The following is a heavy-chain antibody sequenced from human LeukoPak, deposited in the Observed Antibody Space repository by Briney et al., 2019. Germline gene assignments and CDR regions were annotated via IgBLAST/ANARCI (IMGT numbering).Heavy chain of an antibody. CDR2: ISYDGSNK. CDR3: ARGYYYYYYMDV. J-gene: IGHJ6*03. Sequence: GGSLRLSCAASGFTFSSYAMHWVRQAPGKGLEWVAVISYDGSNKYYADSVKGRFTISRDNSKNTLYLQMNSLRAEDTAVYYCARGYYYYYYMDVWGKGTTVTVSS. CDR1: GFTFSSYA. V-gene: IGHV3-30*04.